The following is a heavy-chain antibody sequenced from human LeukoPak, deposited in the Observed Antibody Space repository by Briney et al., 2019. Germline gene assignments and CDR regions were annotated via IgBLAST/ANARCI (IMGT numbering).Heavy chain of an antibody. CDR2: IGSDGSDT. CDR3: AREGKLELPPYYYYYMDV. D-gene: IGHD1-7*01. J-gene: IGHJ6*03. V-gene: IGHV3-74*01. CDR1: GFTFSTYW. Sequence: GGSLRLSCAASGFTFSTYWVHWVRQAPGKGLMWVSRIGSDGSDTIYADSVKGRFTISIDNAKNTVYLQMNSLRAEDTAVYYCAREGKLELPPYYYYYMDVWGKGTTVTVSS.